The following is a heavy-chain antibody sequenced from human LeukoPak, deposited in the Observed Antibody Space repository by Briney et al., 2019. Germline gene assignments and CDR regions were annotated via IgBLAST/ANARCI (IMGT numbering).Heavy chain of an antibody. V-gene: IGHV4-39*02. CDR2: IYYSGST. CDR1: GGSISSSSYY. D-gene: IGHD3-10*01. Sequence: SETLSLTCTVSGGSISSSSYYWGWIRQPPGKGLEWIGSIYYSGSTYYNPSLKSRVTISVDTSKNQFSLKLSSETAADTAVYYCAREAVRGARAAFDIWGQGTMVTVSS. CDR3: AREAVRGARAAFDI. J-gene: IGHJ3*02.